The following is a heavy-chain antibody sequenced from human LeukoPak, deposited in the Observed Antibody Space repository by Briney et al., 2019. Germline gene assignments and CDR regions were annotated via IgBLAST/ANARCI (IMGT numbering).Heavy chain of an antibody. V-gene: IGHV3-9*01. D-gene: IGHD1-1*01. Sequence: GGSLRLSCAASGFRFDDYAMRWVRQAPGKGLEWVSGISWNSGTLAYADSVKGRFTISRDNAKNSLYLQMNSLRAEDTAVYYCARDFGNWNALDVFDYWGQGTLVTVSS. CDR2: ISWNSGTL. CDR3: ARDFGNWNALDVFDY. J-gene: IGHJ4*02. CDR1: GFRFDDYA.